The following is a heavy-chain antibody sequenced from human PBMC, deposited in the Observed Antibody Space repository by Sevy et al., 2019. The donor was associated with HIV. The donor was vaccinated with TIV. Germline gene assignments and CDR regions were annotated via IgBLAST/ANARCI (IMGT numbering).Heavy chain of an antibody. Sequence: GGSLRLSCAASGFTFSNYWMSWVRQAPGKGPEWVSVIHSGGKISYADSVQGRFTISRDNSKNNLDLQMNSLIAEETAVYYGANEDIGVGEDNYYGIDFWGQGTTVTVSS. CDR1: GFTFSNYW. CDR2: IHSGGKI. V-gene: IGHV3-53*01. CDR3: ANEDIGVGEDNYYGIDF. D-gene: IGHD2-15*01. J-gene: IGHJ6*02.